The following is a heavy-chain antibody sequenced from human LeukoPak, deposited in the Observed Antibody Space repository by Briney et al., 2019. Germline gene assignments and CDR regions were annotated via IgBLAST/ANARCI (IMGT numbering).Heavy chain of an antibody. CDR3: AKLPFDFWSGYQPAHYFDY. D-gene: IGHD3-3*01. J-gene: IGHJ4*02. Sequence: GGSLRLSCAASGFTFSSYAMSWVRQAPGKGLEWVSAISGSGGSTYYADSVKGRFTISRDNSKNTLYLQMNSLRAEDTAVYYCAKLPFDFWSGYQPAHYFDYWGQGTLVTVSS. V-gene: IGHV3-23*01. CDR1: GFTFSSYA. CDR2: ISGSGGST.